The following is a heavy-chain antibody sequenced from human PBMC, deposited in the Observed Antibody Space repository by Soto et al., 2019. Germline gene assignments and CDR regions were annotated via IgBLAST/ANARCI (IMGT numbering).Heavy chain of an antibody. V-gene: IGHV1-8*01. Sequence: GASVKVSCKASGYTFTIYDINWVRQATGQGLEWMGWMNPNSGNTGYAQKLQGRVTMTTDTSTSTAYMELRSLRSDDTAVYYCAREGPYYDFIYGMDVWGQGTTVTVSS. CDR1: GYTFTIYD. D-gene: IGHD3-3*01. CDR2: MNPNSGNT. CDR3: AREGPYYDFIYGMDV. J-gene: IGHJ6*02.